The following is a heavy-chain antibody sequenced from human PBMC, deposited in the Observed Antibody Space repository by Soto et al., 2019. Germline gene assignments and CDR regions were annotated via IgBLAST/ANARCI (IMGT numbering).Heavy chain of an antibody. J-gene: IGHJ4*02. CDR3: ARDQGYGGNFYYFDY. Sequence: SETLSLTCTVSGGSISPYYWSWIRQPPGKGLEWIGYIYYSGSTNYNPSLKSRVTISRDNSKNTLYLQMNSLRAEDTAVYYCARDQGYGGNFYYFDYWGQGTLVTVSS. CDR2: IYYSGST. V-gene: IGHV4-59*12. D-gene: IGHD2-21*02. CDR1: GGSISPYY.